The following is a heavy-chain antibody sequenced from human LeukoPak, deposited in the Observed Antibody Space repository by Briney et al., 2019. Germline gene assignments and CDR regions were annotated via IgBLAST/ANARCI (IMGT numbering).Heavy chain of an antibody. CDR2: ISSSSSYI. Sequence: PGGSLRLSCAASGFTFSSYSMNWVRQAPGKGLEWVSSISSSSSYIRYTDSVKGRFTISRDNAKNSLYLQMSSLTAEDTALYYCARDSAELDYWGQGTLVTVSS. CDR1: GFTFSSYS. J-gene: IGHJ4*02. CDR3: ARDSAELDY. D-gene: IGHD1-26*01. V-gene: IGHV3-21*01.